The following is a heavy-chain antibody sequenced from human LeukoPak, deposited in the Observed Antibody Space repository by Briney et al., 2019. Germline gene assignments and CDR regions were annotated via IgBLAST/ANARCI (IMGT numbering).Heavy chain of an antibody. CDR2: ISYSGST. J-gene: IGHJ4*02. V-gene: IGHV4-39*07. Sequence: PSETLSLTCTVSGGSISSSYYYWGWIRQPPGKGLEWIGSISYSGSTNYNPSLKSRVTISVDTSKNQFSLKLGSVTAADTAVYYCAREERLEGEDYYDSSARGHFDYWGQGTLVTVSS. D-gene: IGHD3-22*01. CDR1: GGSISSSYYY. CDR3: AREERLEGEDYYDSSARGHFDY.